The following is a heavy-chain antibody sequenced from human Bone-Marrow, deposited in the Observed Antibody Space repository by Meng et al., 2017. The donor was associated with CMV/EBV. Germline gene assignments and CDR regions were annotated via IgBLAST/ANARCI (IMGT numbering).Heavy chain of an antibody. Sequence: ASVKVSCKASGYAFTSYDIHWLRQAPGQGLEWMGIIIPSGGSTSYGQKFQGRVTMTRDTSTSTVYMELSSLRSEDTAVYYCARERLYPHYGMDVWGQGTTVTVSS. J-gene: IGHJ6*02. CDR1: GYAFTSYD. V-gene: IGHV1-46*01. D-gene: IGHD2-8*01. CDR2: IIPSGGST. CDR3: ARERLYPHYGMDV.